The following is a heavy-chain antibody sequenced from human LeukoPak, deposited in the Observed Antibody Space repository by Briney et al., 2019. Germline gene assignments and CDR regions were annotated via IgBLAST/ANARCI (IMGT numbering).Heavy chain of an antibody. V-gene: IGHV4-59*01. CDR3: ARGAHDSSGHYYDY. Sequence: SETLSLTCTVSGGSISSYYWSWIRQPPGKGLEWIGYIYYSGSTNYNPSLKSRVTISVDTSKNQFSLKLSSVTAADTAVYYCARGAHDSSGHYYDYWGQGTLVTVSS. CDR2: IYYSGST. CDR1: GGSISSYY. J-gene: IGHJ4*02. D-gene: IGHD3-22*01.